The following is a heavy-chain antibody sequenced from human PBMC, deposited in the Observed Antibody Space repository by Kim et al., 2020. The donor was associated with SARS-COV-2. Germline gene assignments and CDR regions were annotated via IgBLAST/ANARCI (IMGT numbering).Heavy chain of an antibody. CDR3: AKDPVGYYDSSGDDY. Sequence: GGSLRLSCAASGFTFSSYAMSWVRQAPGKGLEWVSAISGSGGSTYYADSVKGRFTISRDNSKNTLYLQMNSLRAEDTAVYYCAKDPVGYYDSSGDDYWGQGTLVTVSS. J-gene: IGHJ4*02. D-gene: IGHD3-22*01. V-gene: IGHV3-23*01. CDR2: ISGSGGST. CDR1: GFTFSSYA.